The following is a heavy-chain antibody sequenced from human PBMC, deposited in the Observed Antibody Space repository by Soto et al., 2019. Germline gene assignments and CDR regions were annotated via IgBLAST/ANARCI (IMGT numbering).Heavy chain of an antibody. D-gene: IGHD3-10*01. CDR3: ARGRTSMVGGALNF. CDR2: INHSGST. J-gene: IGHJ4*02. V-gene: IGHV4-34*01. CDR1: GGSFSGYY. Sequence: PSETLSLTCAVYGGSFSGYYWSWIRQPPGKGLEWIGEINHSGSTNYNPSLKSRVTISVDTSKNQFSLKLSSVTAADTAVYYCARGRTSMVGGALNFWGQGTLVTVSS.